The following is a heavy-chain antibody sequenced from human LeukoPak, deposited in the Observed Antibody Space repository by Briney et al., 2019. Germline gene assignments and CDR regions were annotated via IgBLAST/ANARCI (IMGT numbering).Heavy chain of an antibody. Sequence: PGGSLRLSCAASGFTFSSYWMSWVRQAPGKGLEWVANIKQGGSEKYYVDSVKGRFTISRDNAKNSLYLQMNSLRAEDTAVYYCARALLVATIKYYFDYWGQGTLVTVSS. CDR3: ARALLVATIKYYFDY. D-gene: IGHD5-12*01. V-gene: IGHV3-7*01. J-gene: IGHJ4*02. CDR1: GFTFSSYW. CDR2: IKQGGSEK.